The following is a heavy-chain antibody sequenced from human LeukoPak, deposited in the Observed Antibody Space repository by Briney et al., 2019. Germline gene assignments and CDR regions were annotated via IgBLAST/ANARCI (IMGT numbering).Heavy chain of an antibody. V-gene: IGHV3-23*01. CDR1: GFTFSSYA. CDR2: ISGSGGST. Sequence: GGSLRLSCAASGFTFSSYAMSWVRQAPGKGLEWVSAISGSGGSTYYADSVKGRFTISRDNSKNTLYLQMNSLRAEDTAVYYCTKDSGRITIFGVVIEGYGMDVWGQGTTVTVSS. CDR3: TKDSGRITIFGVVIEGYGMDV. D-gene: IGHD3-3*01. J-gene: IGHJ6*02.